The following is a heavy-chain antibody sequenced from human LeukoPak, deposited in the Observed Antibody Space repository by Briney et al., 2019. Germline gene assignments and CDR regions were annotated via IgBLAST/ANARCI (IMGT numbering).Heavy chain of an antibody. CDR2: IYYTGST. Sequence: SETLSLTCTVSGGSINYYYWSWIRQPPGKELEIIGYIYYTGSTSYNPAPVSRVTASVETTKNQSSLMQTSATAAETTVYYCARTSGDYRFVYWGQGSLVTVSS. J-gene: IGHJ4*02. D-gene: IGHD4-17*01. V-gene: IGHV4-59*01. CDR3: ARTSGDYRFVY. CDR1: GGSINYYY.